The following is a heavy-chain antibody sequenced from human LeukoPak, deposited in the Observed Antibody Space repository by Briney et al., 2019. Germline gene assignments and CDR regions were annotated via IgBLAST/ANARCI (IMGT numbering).Heavy chain of an antibody. V-gene: IGHV4-39*01. J-gene: IGHJ4*02. Sequence: SETLSLTCTVSGGSISSSSYYWGWIPQPPGKGLEWIGSIYYSGSTYYNPSLKSRVTISVDTSKNQFSLKLSSVTAADTAVYYCARRGYSYGYDWGQGTLVTVSS. CDR3: ARRGYSYGYD. D-gene: IGHD5-18*01. CDR1: GGSISSSSYY. CDR2: IYYSGST.